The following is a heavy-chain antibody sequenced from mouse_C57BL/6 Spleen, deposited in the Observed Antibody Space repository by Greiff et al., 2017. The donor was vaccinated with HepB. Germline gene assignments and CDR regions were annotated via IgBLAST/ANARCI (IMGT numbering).Heavy chain of an antibody. Sequence: EVQGVESGGGLVKPGGSLKLSCAASGFTFSSYTMSWVRQTPEKRLEWVATISGGGGNTYYPDSVKGRFTISRDNAKNTLYLQMSSLRSEDTALYYCARQGGYYGSSYYAMDYWGQGTSVTVSS. V-gene: IGHV5-9*01. CDR2: ISGGGGNT. J-gene: IGHJ4*01. CDR3: ARQGGYYGSSYYAMDY. D-gene: IGHD1-1*01. CDR1: GFTFSSYT.